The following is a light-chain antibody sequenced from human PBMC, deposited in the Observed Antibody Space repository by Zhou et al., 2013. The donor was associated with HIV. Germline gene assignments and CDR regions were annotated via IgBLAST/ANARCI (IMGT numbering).Light chain of an antibody. CDR2: GAS. J-gene: IGKJ4*01. CDR1: QSVDDKY. CDR3: QQYGSSPLT. Sequence: ENVLTQSPGTLSLSPGERATLSCRASQSVDDKYLGWYQQKPGQAPRLLIYGASNRATRIPDRFSGSGSGADFTLTISRLEPEDCAVYYCQQYGSSPLTFGGGTKVEIK. V-gene: IGKV3-20*01.